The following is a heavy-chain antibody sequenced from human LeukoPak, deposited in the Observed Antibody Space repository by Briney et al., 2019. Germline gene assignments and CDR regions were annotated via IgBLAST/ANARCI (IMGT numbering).Heavy chain of an antibody. CDR1: GGSISSSSYY. V-gene: IGHV4-39*01. CDR3: ASNFYYYDSSGYPPPFDY. Sequence: SETLSLTCTVSGGSISSSSYYWGWIRQPPGKGLEWIGSIYYSGSTYYNPSLKSRVTISVDTSKNQFSLKLSSVTAADTVVYYCASNFYYYDSSGYPPPFDYWGQGTLVTVSS. D-gene: IGHD3-22*01. J-gene: IGHJ4*02. CDR2: IYYSGST.